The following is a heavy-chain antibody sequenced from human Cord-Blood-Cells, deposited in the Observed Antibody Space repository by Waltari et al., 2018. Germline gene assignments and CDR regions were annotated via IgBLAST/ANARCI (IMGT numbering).Heavy chain of an antibody. V-gene: IGHV1-3*01. D-gene: IGHD6-13*01. CDR3: ARDPGIAAADPKYFQH. J-gene: IGHJ1*01. CDR2: INAGNGNT. CDR1: GYTFTSSA. Sequence: QVQLVQSGAEVKKPGASVQVSCKASGYTFTSSAMLWVRQAPGQRLEWMGWINAGNGNTKYSQKFQGRVTITRDTSASTAYMELSSLRSEDTAVYYCARDPGIAAADPKYFQHWGQGTLVTVSS.